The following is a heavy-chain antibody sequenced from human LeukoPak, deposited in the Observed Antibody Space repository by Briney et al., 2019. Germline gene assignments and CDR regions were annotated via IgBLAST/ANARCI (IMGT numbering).Heavy chain of an antibody. Sequence: PGRSLRLSCEASGFSLGDYAMRWVRQIPGKGLEWVSAITWGSGTTDYAGSVRGRFTISRDNAKNSLYLQMNTLRPEDTAVYYWAKGKSIASLWYMDGWGKGTTVIVSS. V-gene: IGHV3-9*01. D-gene: IGHD2-2*01. J-gene: IGHJ6*03. CDR2: ITWGSGTT. CDR3: AKGKSIASLWYMDG. CDR1: GFSLGDYA.